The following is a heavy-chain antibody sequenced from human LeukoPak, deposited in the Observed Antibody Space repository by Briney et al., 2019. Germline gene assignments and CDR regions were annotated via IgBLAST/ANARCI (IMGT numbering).Heavy chain of an antibody. D-gene: IGHD3-9*01. V-gene: IGHV3-30*18. CDR3: AKAGIRYFDWLQYNWFDP. CDR1: GFTFSSHS. J-gene: IGHJ5*02. CDR2: ISYDGSNK. Sequence: PGGSLRLSCAASGFTFSSHSIHWVRQAPGKGLEWVAVISYDGSNKYYADSVKGRFTISRDNSKNTLYLQMNSLRAEDTAVYYCAKAGIRYFDWLQYNWFDPWGQGTLVTVSS.